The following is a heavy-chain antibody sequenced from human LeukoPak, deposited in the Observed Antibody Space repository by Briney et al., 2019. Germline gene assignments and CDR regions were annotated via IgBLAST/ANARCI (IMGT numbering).Heavy chain of an antibody. V-gene: IGHV3-30*04. CDR3: ARHKQGGYSYGPGEGDYGMDV. CDR1: GFTFSSYT. Sequence: GRSLRLSCAASGFTFSSYTMHWVRQAPGKGLEWVAVISYDGSNKYYADSVKGRFTISRDNSKNTLYLQMNSLRAEDTAVYYCARHKQGGYSYGPGEGDYGMDVWGQGTTVTVSS. CDR2: ISYDGSNK. D-gene: IGHD5-18*01. J-gene: IGHJ6*02.